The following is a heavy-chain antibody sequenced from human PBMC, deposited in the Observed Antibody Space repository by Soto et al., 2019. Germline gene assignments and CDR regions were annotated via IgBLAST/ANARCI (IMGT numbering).Heavy chain of an antibody. Sequence: ASVKVSCKASGFSFTGYYIHWLRQAPGQGLEWMGWINAHSGGTEYAQKFQGRVTLTRDTSIATAYLTLTSLTSDDTALYYCARDGGRHSGGIDYWGQGTLVTVSS. V-gene: IGHV1-2*02. J-gene: IGHJ4*02. CDR3: ARDGGRHSGGIDY. CDR1: GFSFTGYY. CDR2: INAHSGGT. D-gene: IGHD1-26*01.